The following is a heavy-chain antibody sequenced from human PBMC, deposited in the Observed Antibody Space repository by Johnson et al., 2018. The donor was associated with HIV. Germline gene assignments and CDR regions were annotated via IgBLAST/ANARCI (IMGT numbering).Heavy chain of an antibody. CDR1: RFTFSSYA. D-gene: IGHD6-6*01. J-gene: IGHJ3*02. Sequence: QVQLVESGGGVVQPGRSLRVSCAASRFTFSSYAMHWVRQAPGKGLEWVAVIAYDGSNKYYADSVKGRFTISRDNSKNTLYLQMNSLRTEDTAVYYCAKAEYCDIWGQGTMVTVSS. CDR2: IAYDGSNK. V-gene: IGHV3-30*04. CDR3: AKAEYCDI.